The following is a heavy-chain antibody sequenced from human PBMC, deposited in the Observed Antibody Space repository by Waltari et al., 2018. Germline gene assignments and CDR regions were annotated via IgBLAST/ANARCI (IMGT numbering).Heavy chain of an antibody. CDR1: GYTFTGYY. Sequence: QVQLVQSGAEVKKPGASVKVSCKASGYTFTGYYMHWVRQAPGQGLEWMGWINPNSGGTNDAQKFQGWVTMTRDTSISTAYMELSRLRSDDTAVYYCARGGIAADGWPQKNWFDPWGQGTLVTVSS. D-gene: IGHD6-13*01. V-gene: IGHV1-2*04. CDR2: INPNSGGT. CDR3: ARGGIAADGWPQKNWFDP. J-gene: IGHJ5*02.